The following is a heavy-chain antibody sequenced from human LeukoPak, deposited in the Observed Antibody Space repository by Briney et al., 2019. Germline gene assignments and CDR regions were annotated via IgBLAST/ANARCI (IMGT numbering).Heavy chain of an antibody. CDR1: GFTFDDYG. J-gene: IGHJ4*02. CDR2: INWNGGST. D-gene: IGHD3-22*01. CDR3: AREAYDSSGYSSPFDY. Sequence: GGSLRLSCAASGFTFDDYGMSWVRQAPGKGLEWVSGINWNGGSTGYADSVKGRFTISRDNAKNSLYLQMNSLRAEDTALYYCAREAYDSSGYSSPFDYWGQGTRVTVSS. V-gene: IGHV3-20*04.